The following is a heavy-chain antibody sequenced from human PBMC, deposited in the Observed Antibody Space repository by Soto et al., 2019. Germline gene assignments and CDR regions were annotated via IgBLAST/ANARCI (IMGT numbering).Heavy chain of an antibody. J-gene: IGHJ4*02. D-gene: IGHD4-17*01. V-gene: IGHV5-51*01. CDR1: GYNFTTYF. CDR2: IYPDDSDS. Sequence: SGDSLKISCKCSGYNFTTYFIVFVRQMPGKGLEWMAIIYPDDSDSRYSPSFQGQVTISADKSISTAYLQWSSLKASDTAIYYCAETYGDYLDYWGQGTLVSVSS. CDR3: AETYGDYLDY.